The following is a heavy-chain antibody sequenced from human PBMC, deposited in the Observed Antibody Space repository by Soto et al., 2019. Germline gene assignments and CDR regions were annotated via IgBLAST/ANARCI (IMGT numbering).Heavy chain of an antibody. CDR2: INTYNGKT. V-gene: IGHV1-18*01. Sequence: QVQLVQSGAEVKNPGASVKVSCKTSGYIFTSYGIGWARQAPGQGLEWMGWINTYNGKTNYAQNLNGRVTLTTDTSTSTAYMELRSLRSNDTAIYYCAMVDVYVTPSPQDVWGQGTTVTVSS. J-gene: IGHJ6*02. D-gene: IGHD3-16*01. CDR1: GYIFTSYG. CDR3: AMVDVYVTPSPQDV.